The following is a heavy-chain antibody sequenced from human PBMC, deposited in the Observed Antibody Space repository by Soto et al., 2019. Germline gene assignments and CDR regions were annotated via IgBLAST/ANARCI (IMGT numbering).Heavy chain of an antibody. J-gene: IGHJ4*02. Sequence: PGGSLRLSCAASGFTFSSYGMHWVRQAPGKGLEWVAVIWYDGSNKYYADSVKGRFTISRDNSKNTLYLQMNSLRAEDTAVYYCARDSRYSGYIIDECLDYWGQGTLVTVSS. CDR3: ARDSRYSGYIIDECLDY. CDR1: GFTFSSYG. D-gene: IGHD5-12*01. V-gene: IGHV3-33*01. CDR2: IWYDGSNK.